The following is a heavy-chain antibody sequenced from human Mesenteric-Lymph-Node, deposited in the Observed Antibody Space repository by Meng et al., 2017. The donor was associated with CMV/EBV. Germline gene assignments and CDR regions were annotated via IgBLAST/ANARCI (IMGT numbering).Heavy chain of an antibody. CDR3: AKDTLNQYCSSTSCYYYYYGMDV. J-gene: IGHJ6*02. CDR2: ISGSGTTT. Sequence: GESLKISCAASGFSFSNYALSWVRQAPGKGLEWVSAISGSGTTTYYADSVKGRFTISRDNSKSTLYLQMNSLRAEDTAVYYCAKDTLNQYCSSTSCYYYYYGMDVWGQGTTVTVSS. D-gene: IGHD2-2*01. V-gene: IGHV3-23*01. CDR1: GFSFSNYA.